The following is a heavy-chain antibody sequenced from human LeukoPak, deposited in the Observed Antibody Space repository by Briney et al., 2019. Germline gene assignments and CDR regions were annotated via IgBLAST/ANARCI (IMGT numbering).Heavy chain of an antibody. D-gene: IGHD5-18*01. CDR2: IYYSKNT. V-gene: IGHV4-39*01. J-gene: IGHJ4*02. CDR1: GGCISSSSAY. Sequence: SETLSLTCTVSGGCISSSSAYWGWIRQPPGKGLEWIGSIYYSKNTYYNPSLKSRVTISADTSKNQFSLTLGSVSATDTAVYYCVSPRGFSYGYFDYWGQGTLVTVSS. CDR3: VSPRGFSYGYFDY.